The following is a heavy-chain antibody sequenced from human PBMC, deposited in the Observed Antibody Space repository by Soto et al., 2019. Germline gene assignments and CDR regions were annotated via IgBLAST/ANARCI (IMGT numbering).Heavy chain of an antibody. CDR2: ISSRSDI. CDR3: AREYTAWPLAYGLDV. D-gene: IGHD2-2*02. Sequence: GSLRLSCVGSGFAFSTYSINWVRQAPGKGLEWVSSISSRSDIYYADSVKGRFTISRDNAKNSVSLQMNSLRAEDTAVYYCAREYTAWPLAYGLDVWGQGTTVTVSS. V-gene: IGHV3-21*01. J-gene: IGHJ6*02. CDR1: GFAFSTYS.